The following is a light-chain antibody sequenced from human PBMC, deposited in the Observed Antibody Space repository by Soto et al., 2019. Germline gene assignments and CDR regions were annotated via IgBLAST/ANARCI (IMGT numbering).Light chain of an antibody. CDR2: DAS. CDR1: QSVITN. J-gene: IGKJ1*01. V-gene: IGKV3-15*01. CDR3: QQYNNWPWT. Sequence: EIVMTQSPSTLTVSPGERATLSCRASQSVITNLAWYQQKSGKAPRLLIYDASTWHSDVPARFSGSGSGTEFTLTISSLQSEDFVIYYCQQYNNWPWTFGQGTKVDIK.